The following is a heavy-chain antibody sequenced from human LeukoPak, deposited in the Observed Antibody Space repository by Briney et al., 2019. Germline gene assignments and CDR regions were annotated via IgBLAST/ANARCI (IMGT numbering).Heavy chain of an antibody. CDR1: GFTFSSYW. CDR2: IKQDGSEK. V-gene: IGHV3-7*01. D-gene: IGHD3-22*01. Sequence: GGSLRLSCVASGFTFSSYWMSWVRQAPGKGLEWVANIKQDGSEKYCVDSVRGRFTISRDNVKNSLYLQMNSLRAEDTAVYYCARGGKFCYDSSGYPGDYWGQGTLVTVSS. CDR3: ARGGKFCYDSSGYPGDY. J-gene: IGHJ4*02.